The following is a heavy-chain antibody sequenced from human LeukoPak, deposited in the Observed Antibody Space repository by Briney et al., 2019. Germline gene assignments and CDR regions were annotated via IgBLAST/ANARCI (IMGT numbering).Heavy chain of an antibody. D-gene: IGHD3-22*01. CDR3: ARDKMKDSSDYYYVGDY. V-gene: IGHV1-46*01. CDR1: GNTFAGYY. Sequence: ASVKVSCKASGNTFAGYYVHWVRQAPGQGLEWMGIINPSGGSTTYAQKFRGRVTMTRDTSTSTVYMELSRLRSEDTAVYYCARDKMKDSSDYYYVGDYWGQGTLVTVSS. J-gene: IGHJ4*02. CDR2: INPSGGST.